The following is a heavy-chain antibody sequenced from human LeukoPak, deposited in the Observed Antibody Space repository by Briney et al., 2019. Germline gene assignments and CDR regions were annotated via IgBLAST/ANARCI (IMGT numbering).Heavy chain of an antibody. Sequence: ASVKVSCKASGYTFTDYDIKWVRQATGQGLEWMGWMNPNSGATGYAEKFQGRVTMTRSTSISVAYMELSSLTSEDTAVYYCTRPPPRNCRGESCDDYWGQGTLVTVSS. D-gene: IGHD2-21*01. J-gene: IGHJ4*02. V-gene: IGHV1-8*01. CDR1: GYTFTDYD. CDR3: TRPPPRNCRGESCDDY. CDR2: MNPNSGAT.